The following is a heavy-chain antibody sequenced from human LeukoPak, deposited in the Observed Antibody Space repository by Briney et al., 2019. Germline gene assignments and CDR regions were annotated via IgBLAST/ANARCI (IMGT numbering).Heavy chain of an antibody. CDR1: GFTFSSYG. CDR3: AKGDDMTTVTSIFDY. J-gene: IGHJ4*02. CDR2: IHHDGSNK. V-gene: IGHV3-30*02. Sequence: GGSLRLSCAASGFTFSSYGMHWVRQAPGKGLDWVAFIHHDGSNKYYADSVRGRFTISRDNSKNTLYLQMNSLRAEDTAVYYCAKGDDMTTVTSIFDYWGQGTLVTVSS. D-gene: IGHD4-17*01.